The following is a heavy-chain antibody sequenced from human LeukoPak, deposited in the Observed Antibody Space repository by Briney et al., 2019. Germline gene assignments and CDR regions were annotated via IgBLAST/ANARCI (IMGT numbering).Heavy chain of an antibody. CDR1: GFTFSSSA. D-gene: IGHD3-22*01. V-gene: IGHV3-30-3*01. CDR2: IAYDGSHK. J-gene: IGHJ4*02. Sequence: TGGSLRLSCAASGFTFSSSAFHWVRQAPGKGLEWVAVIAYDGSHKYSADSVKGRFTISRDNSKNTLYLQMNSLRAEDTAVYYCAAEPFTMIVVVITGGTFVDYWGQGTLVTVSS. CDR3: AAEPFTMIVVVITGGTFVDY.